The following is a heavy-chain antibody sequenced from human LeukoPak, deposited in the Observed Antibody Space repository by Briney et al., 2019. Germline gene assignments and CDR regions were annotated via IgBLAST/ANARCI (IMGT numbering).Heavy chain of an antibody. J-gene: IGHJ4*02. CDR3: AKWKYSNSGIDDY. CDR2: ISFDGNNK. V-gene: IGHV3-30-3*02. D-gene: IGHD6-6*01. CDR1: GFSFSTYT. Sequence: GRSLRLSCAASGFSFSTYTMHWVRQAPGKGLDWVAGISFDGNNKYYADSVKGRFTISRDNSKNMLYLQMNSLRAEDTAVYYCAKWKYSNSGIDDYWGQGTLVTVSS.